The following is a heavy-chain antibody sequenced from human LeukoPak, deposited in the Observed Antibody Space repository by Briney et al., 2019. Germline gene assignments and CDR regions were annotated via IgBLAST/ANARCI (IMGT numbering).Heavy chain of an antibody. CDR3: SSRGSGSYTGGEY. J-gene: IGHJ4*02. CDR1: GFTFSSYW. V-gene: IGHV3-74*01. Sequence: GGSLRLSCAASGFTFSSYWMHWVRQAPGKGLVWVSRINTDGSSTNYADSVKGRFTISRDNAKNTLHLQMNSLGAEDTAVYYCSSRGSGSYTGGEYWGQGTLVTVSS. D-gene: IGHD3-22*01. CDR2: INTDGSST.